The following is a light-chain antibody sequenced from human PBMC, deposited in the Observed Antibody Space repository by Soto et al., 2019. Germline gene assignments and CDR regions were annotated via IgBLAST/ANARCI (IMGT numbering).Light chain of an antibody. J-gene: IGKJ4*01. CDR3: QQYEDLPLT. CDR2: DSS. Sequence: DVQLTQSSSSLSASVGDRFVVTWRASHSIANSLNWFQQKPGKAPELLISDSSHLEARVPSRFSGSRSGTDFTLTISNLQPEDFATYYCQQYEDLPLTFGGGTKVDIK. V-gene: IGKV1-33*01. CDR1: HSIANS.